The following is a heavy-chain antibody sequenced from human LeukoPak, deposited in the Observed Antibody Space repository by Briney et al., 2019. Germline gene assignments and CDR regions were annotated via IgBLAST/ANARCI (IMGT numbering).Heavy chain of an antibody. D-gene: IGHD2-21*01. CDR2: ISGSGGST. CDR3: AKAPVTTCRGAYCYPFDY. J-gene: IGHJ4*02. Sequence: SGGSLRLSCAASGFTFSSYGMSWVRQAPGKGLEWVSGISGSGGSTYYADSVQGRFTISRDNSKNTLYLQMNSLRAEDTAVYYCAKAPVTTCRGAYCYPFDYWGQGTLVTVSS. CDR1: GFTFSSYG. V-gene: IGHV3-23*01.